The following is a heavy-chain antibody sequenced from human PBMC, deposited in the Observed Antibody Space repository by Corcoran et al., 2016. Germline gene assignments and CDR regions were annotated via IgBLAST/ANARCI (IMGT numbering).Heavy chain of an antibody. Sequence: EVQLVESGGGLIQPGGSLRLSCAASGFTVSSNYMSWVRPAPGKGLEWVSVIYSGGSTYYADSVKGRFTISRDNSKNTLYLQMNSLRAEDTAVYYCAREVRGVITYYIDYWGQGTLVTVSS. D-gene: IGHD3-10*01. CDR3: AREVRGVITYYIDY. CDR2: IYSGGST. J-gene: IGHJ4*02. V-gene: IGHV3-53*01. CDR1: GFTVSSNY.